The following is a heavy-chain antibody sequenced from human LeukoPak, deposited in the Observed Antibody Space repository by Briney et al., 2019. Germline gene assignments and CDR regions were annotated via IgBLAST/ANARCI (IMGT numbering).Heavy chain of an antibody. V-gene: IGHV3-53*04. D-gene: IGHD2-2*01. Sequence: GGSLRLSCAASGFTVSSNYMSWVRQAPGKGLEWVSVIYSGGSTYYADSVEGRFTISRHNSKNTLYLQMNSLRAEDTAVYYCARYCSSTSCYPYYGMDVWGQGTTVTVSS. J-gene: IGHJ6*02. CDR1: GFTVSSNY. CDR3: ARYCSSTSCYPYYGMDV. CDR2: IYSGGST.